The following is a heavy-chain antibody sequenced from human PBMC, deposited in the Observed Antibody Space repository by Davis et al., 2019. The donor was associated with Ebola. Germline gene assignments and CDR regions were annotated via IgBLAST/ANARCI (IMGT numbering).Heavy chain of an antibody. Sequence: SVKVSCKASGGTFSSYAISWVRQAPGQGLEWMGGIIPIFGTANYAQKFQGRVTITADKSTSTAYMELSSLRSEDTAVYYCARGPFDYSNYVYYYYGMDVWGQGTTVTVSS. CDR2: IIPIFGTA. CDR3: ARGPFDYSNYVYYYYGMDV. J-gene: IGHJ6*02. CDR1: GGTFSSYA. D-gene: IGHD4-11*01. V-gene: IGHV1-69*06.